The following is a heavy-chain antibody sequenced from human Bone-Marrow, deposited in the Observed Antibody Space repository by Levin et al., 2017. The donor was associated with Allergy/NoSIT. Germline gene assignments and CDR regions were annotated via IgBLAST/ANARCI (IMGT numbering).Heavy chain of an antibody. V-gene: IGHV4-39*07. CDR1: GGSISSSSYY. Sequence: SQTLSLTCTVSGGSISSSSYYWGWIRQPPGKGLEWIGSIYYSGSTYYNPSLKSRVTISVDTSKNQFSLKLSSVTAADTAVYYCARQEEAGRYDFWSGYYRTDYWGQGTLVTVSS. J-gene: IGHJ4*02. CDR2: IYYSGST. D-gene: IGHD3-3*01. CDR3: ARQEEAGRYDFWSGYYRTDY.